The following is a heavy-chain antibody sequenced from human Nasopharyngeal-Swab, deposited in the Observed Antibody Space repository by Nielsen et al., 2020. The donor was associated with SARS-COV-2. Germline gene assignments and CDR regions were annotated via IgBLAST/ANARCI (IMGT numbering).Heavy chain of an antibody. V-gene: IGHV1-46*01. D-gene: IGHD1-7*01. Sequence: WVRQAPGQGLEWMGIINPTDGSTSYAQKFEGRVTMTRVTSTSTVYMELNSLRSEDTAVYYCARVLPFRITGTSGMDVWGQGTTVTVPS. CDR3: ARVLPFRITGTSGMDV. CDR2: INPTDGST. J-gene: IGHJ6*02.